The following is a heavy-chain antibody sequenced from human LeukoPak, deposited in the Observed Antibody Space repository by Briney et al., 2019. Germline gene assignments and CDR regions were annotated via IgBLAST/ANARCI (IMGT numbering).Heavy chain of an antibody. CDR3: AKNAQYAFDI. CDR1: GFTFSDYY. CDR2: ISSGSSTI. D-gene: IGHD2-8*01. V-gene: IGHV3-11*04. J-gene: IGHJ3*02. Sequence: GGSLRLSCAASGFTFSDYYMSWVRQAPGKGLEWVSYISSGSSTINYADSVKGRFTVSRDNAKNSLYLQMNSLRDEDTALYYCAKNAQYAFDIWGQGTMVTVSS.